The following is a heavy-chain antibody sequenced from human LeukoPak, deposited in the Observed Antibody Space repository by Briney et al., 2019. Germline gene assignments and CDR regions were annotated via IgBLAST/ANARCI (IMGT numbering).Heavy chain of an antibody. V-gene: IGHV3-43*01. CDR2: ISWNGART. CDR3: VKDLVAASENVRGWYPMDY. D-gene: IGHD6-19*01. Sequence: GGYLRLSCAASGFTFAEYTMHWVRQAPGKGLEWVSLISWNGARTHYGDSVKGRFTISRDNSKNSLYLQMNSLRTEDTALYYCVKDLVAASENVRGWYPMDYWGQGTLVTVSS. J-gene: IGHJ4*02. CDR1: GFTFAEYT.